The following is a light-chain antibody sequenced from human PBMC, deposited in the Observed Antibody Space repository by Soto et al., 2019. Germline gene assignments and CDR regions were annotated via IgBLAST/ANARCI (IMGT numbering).Light chain of an antibody. J-gene: IGKJ2*01. CDR3: QQSYSTPYT. CDR2: AAS. V-gene: IGKV1-39*01. CDR1: QTISNY. Sequence: DIQMTQSPSSLSASVGDRVTITCRASQTISNYFNWYQQKPGKAPKLLIYAASSLQSGVPSRFSGSGSGTDFTLTISSLQLEDFATYYCQQSYSTPYTFGQGTKLEIK.